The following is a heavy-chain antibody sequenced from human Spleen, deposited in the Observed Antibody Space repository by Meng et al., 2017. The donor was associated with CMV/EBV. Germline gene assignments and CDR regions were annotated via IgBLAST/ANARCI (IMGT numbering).Heavy chain of an antibody. CDR1: GFTFSSYW. J-gene: IGHJ6*02. CDR3: AKVIEGPTLLSYFYYGMGV. V-gene: IGHV3-7*03. D-gene: IGHD1-26*01. Sequence: GESLKISCAASGFTFSSYWMSWVRQAPGKGLEWVANIKQDGSEKYYVDSVKGRFTISRDNAKNSLYLQMNSLRVEDTAVYYCAKVIEGPTLLSYFYYGMGVWGQGTTVTVSS. CDR2: IKQDGSEK.